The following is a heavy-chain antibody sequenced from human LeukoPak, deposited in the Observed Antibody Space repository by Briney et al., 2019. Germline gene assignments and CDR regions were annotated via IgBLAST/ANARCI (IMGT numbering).Heavy chain of an antibody. J-gene: IGHJ3*02. CDR3: ANWPDAFDI. CDR2: ISGSGGST. V-gene: IGHV3-23*01. Sequence: AGGSLRLSCAASGFTFSSYAMSWVRQASEKGLEWVSAISGSGGSTYYADSVKGRFTISRDNSKNTLYLQMNSLRAEDTAVYYCANWPDAFDIWGQGTMVTVSS. CDR1: GFTFSSYA.